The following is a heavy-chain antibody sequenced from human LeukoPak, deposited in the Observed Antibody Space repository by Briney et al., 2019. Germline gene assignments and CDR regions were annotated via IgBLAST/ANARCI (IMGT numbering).Heavy chain of an antibody. J-gene: IGHJ3*02. CDR2: ISAYNGNT. Sequence: GSVKVSCKASGYTFTSYGISWVRQAPGQGLEWMGWISAYNGNTNYAQKLQGRVTMTTDTSTSTAYMELRSLRSDDTAVYYCARDRYSGSYYDAFDIWGQGTMVTVSS. V-gene: IGHV1-18*01. CDR1: GYTFTSYG. D-gene: IGHD1-26*01. CDR3: ARDRYSGSYYDAFDI.